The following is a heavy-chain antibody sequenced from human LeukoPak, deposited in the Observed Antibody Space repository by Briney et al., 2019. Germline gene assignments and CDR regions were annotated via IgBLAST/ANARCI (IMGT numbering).Heavy chain of an antibody. Sequence: GGSLRLSCAASGFTFSSYAMNWVRLSAGKGLEWVSLISGDGGSTYYADSVKGRFTISRDNSKNSLYLQMNRLRNEDTALYYCAKDIGCSSTSCYDGMDVWGQGTTVTVSS. CDR1: GFTFSSYA. J-gene: IGHJ6*02. CDR2: ISGDGGST. V-gene: IGHV3-43*02. D-gene: IGHD2-2*01. CDR3: AKDIGCSSTSCYDGMDV.